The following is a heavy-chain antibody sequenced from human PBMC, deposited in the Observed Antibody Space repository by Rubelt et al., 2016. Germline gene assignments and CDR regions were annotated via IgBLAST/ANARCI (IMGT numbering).Heavy chain of an antibody. J-gene: IGHJ4*02. CDR2: ISASGTST. V-gene: IGHV3-23*04. CDR3: AREGAYYDSSGYSIPHFDY. Sequence: QLVESGGGLVQPGGSLSLSCAASGFTFSSYAMSWVRQAPGKGLEWVSTISASGTSTYYADSVKGRFTISRDNSKNTLFLQMNSLSVEDTAVYFCAREGAYYDSSGYSIPHFDYWGQGTLVTVSS. D-gene: IGHD3-22*01. CDR1: GFTFSSYA.